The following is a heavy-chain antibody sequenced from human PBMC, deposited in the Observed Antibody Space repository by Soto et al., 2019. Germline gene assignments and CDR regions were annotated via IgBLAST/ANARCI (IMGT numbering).Heavy chain of an antibody. CDR3: ARDASAGSSTSN. Sequence: DVQLVESGGGLVKPGGSLRLSCVASGPTFSTDGMNWLRQTPGKGLAWVSSITSSGSYIHYADSVQGRLTVFRDKAKNSMYRPRNSLRVEVTAVYFCARDASAGSSTSNWGQGTLVTVSS. D-gene: IGHD2-2*01. CDR1: GPTFSTDG. J-gene: IGHJ4*02. V-gene: IGHV3-21*01. CDR2: ITSSGSYI.